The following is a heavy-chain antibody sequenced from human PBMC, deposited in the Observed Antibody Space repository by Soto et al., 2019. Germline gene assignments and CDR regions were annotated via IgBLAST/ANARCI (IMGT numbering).Heavy chain of an antibody. CDR1: GGSISSGGYY. J-gene: IGHJ6*03. V-gene: IGHV4-31*03. CDR3: ARGGSSDYYYYYMDV. D-gene: IGHD6-6*01. CDR2: IYYSGST. Sequence: SETLSLTCTVSGGSISSGGYYWSWIRQHPGKGLEWIGYIYYSGSTYYNPSLKSRVTISVDTSKNQFSLKLSSVTAADTAVYYCARGGSSDYYYYYMDVWGKGTTVTVSS.